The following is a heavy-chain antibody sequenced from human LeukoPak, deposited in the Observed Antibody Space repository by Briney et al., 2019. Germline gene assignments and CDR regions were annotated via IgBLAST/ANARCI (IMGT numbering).Heavy chain of an antibody. CDR2: IYYSGST. J-gene: IGHJ6*03. Sequence: SETLSLTCTVSGGSISSYYWSWIRQSPGKGLEWIGYIYYSGSTNYNLSLKSRDTISVDTSKNQFSLKLRSVTASDPAVHYCGRGTGAAMGYYYMDVWGKGTTVTVSS. CDR1: GGSISSYY. D-gene: IGHD5-18*01. V-gene: IGHV4-59*01. CDR3: GRGTGAAMGYYYMDV.